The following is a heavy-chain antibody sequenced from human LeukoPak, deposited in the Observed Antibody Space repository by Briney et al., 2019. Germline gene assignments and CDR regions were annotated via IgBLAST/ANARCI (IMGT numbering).Heavy chain of an antibody. CDR3: GGVAGYVIGDYFDY. D-gene: IGHD2-21*01. Sequence: SETLSLTCTVSGGSISSSRYYWGWIRQPPGKGLEWIGSIYYSGRTYYNPSLKSRVTISVDTSKNQFSLKLSSVTAAGPAMYYCGGVAGYVIGDYFDYWGQGTLVTVSS. V-gene: IGHV4-39*07. CDR1: GGSISSSRYY. J-gene: IGHJ4*02. CDR2: IYYSGRT.